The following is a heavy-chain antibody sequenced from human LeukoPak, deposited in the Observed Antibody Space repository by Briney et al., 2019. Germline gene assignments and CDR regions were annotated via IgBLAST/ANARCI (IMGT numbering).Heavy chain of an antibody. J-gene: IGHJ4*02. CDR1: GYSFTNYW. Sequence: GESLKISCKGSGYSFTNYWIGWVRQMPGKGLEWMGIIYPGDSDTRYSPSFQGQVTISADKSISTAYLQWSSLKASDTAMYYCARQRVYCSGGSCYSKYLDYWGQGTLVTVSS. D-gene: IGHD2-15*01. V-gene: IGHV5-51*01. CDR2: IYPGDSDT. CDR3: ARQRVYCSGGSCYSKYLDY.